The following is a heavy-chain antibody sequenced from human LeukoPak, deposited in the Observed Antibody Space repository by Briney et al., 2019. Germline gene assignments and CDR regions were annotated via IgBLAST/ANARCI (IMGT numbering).Heavy chain of an antibody. D-gene: IGHD3-22*01. CDR3: ARFTYYYDSRGFDY. V-gene: IGHV1-8*01. CDR2: MDPDSGNT. CDR1: GYAFTTHD. J-gene: IGHJ4*02. Sequence: GASVKVSCKASGYAFTTHDINWVRQATGQGLEWMGWMDPDSGNTGYAQKFQGRVSMTTDTSTSTAYMELRSLRSDDTAVYYCARFTYYYDSRGFDYWGQGTLVTVSS.